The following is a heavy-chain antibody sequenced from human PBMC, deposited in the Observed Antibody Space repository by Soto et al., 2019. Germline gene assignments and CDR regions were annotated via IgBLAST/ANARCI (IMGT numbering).Heavy chain of an antibody. D-gene: IGHD3-3*01. CDR1: GGSISSYY. CDR2: IYYSGST. CDR3: ARASTYYDFWSGYNPYYYYYMDV. V-gene: IGHV4-59*01. Sequence: SDTLSLTCTVSGGSISSYYWSWIRQPPGKGLEWIGYIYYSGSTNYNPSLKSRVTISVDTSKNQFSLKLSSVTAADTAVYYCARASTYYDFWSGYNPYYYYYMDVWGKGTTVTVSS. J-gene: IGHJ6*03.